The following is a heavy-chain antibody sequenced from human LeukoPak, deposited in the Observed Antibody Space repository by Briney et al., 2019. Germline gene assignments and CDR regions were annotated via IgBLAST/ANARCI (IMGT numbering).Heavy chain of an antibody. CDR2: ISGSGGST. CDR3: AKCHTSWFGEIAH. J-gene: IGHJ5*02. D-gene: IGHD3-10*01. V-gene: IGHV3-23*01. CDR1: GFAFSSYA. Sequence: GGSLRLSCAASGFAFSSYAMSWVRQAPGKGLEWVSAISGSGGSTYYADSVKGRFTISRDNSKNTLYLQMNSLRAEDTAVYYCAKCHTSWFGEIAHWGQGTLVTVSS.